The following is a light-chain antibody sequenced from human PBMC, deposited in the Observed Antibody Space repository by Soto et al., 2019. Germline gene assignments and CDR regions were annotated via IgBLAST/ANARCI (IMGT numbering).Light chain of an antibody. CDR2: AAS. Sequence: DIQMTQSPSSLSASVGDRVTITCRASQSISTYLNWYQQKPGKAPILLMHAASSLDRGVPSRFSGSGSGTDFTLTISSLQPEDFATYYCQQSYRTPRMFGQGTKVDIK. V-gene: IGKV1-39*01. CDR3: QQSYRTPRM. CDR1: QSISTY. J-gene: IGKJ1*01.